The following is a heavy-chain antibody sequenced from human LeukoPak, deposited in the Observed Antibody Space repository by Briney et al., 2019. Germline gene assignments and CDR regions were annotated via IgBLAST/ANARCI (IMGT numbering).Heavy chain of an antibody. V-gene: IGHV3-9*01. CDR2: ISWYSGNI. CDR3: ARDVWSRAFNYGMDV. Sequence: GRSLRLSCVASGFTFDDYAMHWVRQAPGKGLEWVAGISWYSGNIGYADSVKGRFTISRDNAENTLHLQMNSLRTEDTALYFCARDVWSRAFNYGMDVWGQGTTVAVAS. J-gene: IGHJ6*02. CDR1: GFTFDDYA. D-gene: IGHD1-26*01.